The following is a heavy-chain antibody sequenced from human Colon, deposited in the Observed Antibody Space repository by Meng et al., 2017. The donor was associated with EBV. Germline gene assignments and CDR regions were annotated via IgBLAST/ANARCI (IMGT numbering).Heavy chain of an antibody. CDR2: IYHSGST. CDR3: ARGGYYSFDY. D-gene: IGHD5-18*01. Sequence: QVQLPESGPGLVKPSETLSLPCAVSGGSIGSVYWWTWVRQSPGKGLEWIGEIYHSGSTNYNPSLKSRVTISVDKSKNQFSLKLTSVTAADTAVYYCARGGYYSFDYWGQRTLVTVSS. J-gene: IGHJ4*02. CDR1: GGSIGSVYW. V-gene: IGHV4-4*02.